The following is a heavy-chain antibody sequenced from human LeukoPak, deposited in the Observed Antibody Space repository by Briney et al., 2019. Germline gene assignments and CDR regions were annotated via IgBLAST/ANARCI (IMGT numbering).Heavy chain of an antibody. CDR1: GGTFSNFA. CDR3: SRAELTEAAVRLRVHYYGMDV. D-gene: IGHD6-6*01. V-gene: IGHV1-69*13. CDR2: IIPIFATP. J-gene: IGHJ6*02. Sequence: SVKVSCKASGGTFSNFAISWVRQTPGQGLEWMGGIIPIFATPNYAQKFQDRVTITADESTGTAYMELSSLRSEDTAMYYCSRAELTEAAVRLRVHYYGMDVWGQGTSVTVSS.